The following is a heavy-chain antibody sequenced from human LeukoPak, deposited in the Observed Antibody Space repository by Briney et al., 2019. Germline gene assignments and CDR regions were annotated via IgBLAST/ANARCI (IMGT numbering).Heavy chain of an antibody. J-gene: IGHJ4*02. V-gene: IGHV4-59*01. CDR1: SGSISSYY. D-gene: IGHD2-21*02. CDR3: ARYVVVTAYFDH. Sequence: PSETLSLTCTVSSGSISSYYWSWIRQPPGKGLEWIGYIYYSGSTNYNPSLKSRVTISVDTSKNQFSLKLSSVTAADTAVYYCARYVVVTAYFDHWGQGTLVTVSS. CDR2: IYYSGST.